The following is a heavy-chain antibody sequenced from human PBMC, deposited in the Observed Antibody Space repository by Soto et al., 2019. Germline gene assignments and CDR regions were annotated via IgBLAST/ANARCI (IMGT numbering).Heavy chain of an antibody. CDR3: ARDPPPPDY. CDR1: GYTFASYA. J-gene: IGHJ4*02. CDR2: ISAYNGNT. V-gene: IGHV1-18*01. Sequence: ASVEVSCKASGYTFASYAISWMRQAPGQGLEWMGWISAYNGNTNYALKLQGRVTMTTDTSTSTAYMELRSLRSDDTAVYYCARDPPPPDYWGQGTLVTVS.